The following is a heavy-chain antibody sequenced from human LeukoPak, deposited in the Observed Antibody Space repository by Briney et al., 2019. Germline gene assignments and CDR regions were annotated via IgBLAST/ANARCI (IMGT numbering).Heavy chain of an antibody. V-gene: IGHV4-34*01. Sequence: SETLSLTCAVYSGSFSGFYWSWIRQPPGKGLEWIGEISHSGRTNYKPSLRSRVTISVDTSRNQFSLKLTSVTAADTAMYYCARGGVEYGGVGGHFDYWGQGTLVTVSS. D-gene: IGHD2-8*02. CDR3: ARGGVEYGGVGGHFDY. CDR1: SGSFSGFY. CDR2: ISHSGRT. J-gene: IGHJ4*02.